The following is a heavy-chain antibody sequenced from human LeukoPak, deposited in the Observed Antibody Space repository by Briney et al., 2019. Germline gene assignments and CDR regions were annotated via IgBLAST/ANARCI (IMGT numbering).Heavy chain of an antibody. CDR2: INHSGST. D-gene: IGHD3-22*01. CDR3: ARVPLYYYDSSGYLLGDAFDI. Sequence: SETLSLTCAVYGGSFSGYYWSWIRQPPGKGLEWIGEINHSGSTNYNPSLKSRVTISVDTSKNQFSLKLSSVTAADTAVYYCARVPLYYYDSSGYLLGDAFDIWGQGTMVTVSS. V-gene: IGHV4-34*01. J-gene: IGHJ3*02. CDR1: GGSFSGYY.